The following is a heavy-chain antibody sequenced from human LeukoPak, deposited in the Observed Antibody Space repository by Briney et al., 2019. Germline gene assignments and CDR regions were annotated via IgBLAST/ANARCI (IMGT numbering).Heavy chain of an antibody. J-gene: IGHJ6*02. CDR2: ISAYYGNT. CDR1: GYTFTSYG. V-gene: IGHV1-18*01. CDR3: ASSPLIPYYYYYGMDV. Sequence: ASVKVSCKASGYTFTSYGISWVRQAPGQGLEWMGWISAYYGNTNYAQKLQGRVTMTTDTSTSTAYMELRSLRSDDTAVYYCASSPLIPYYYYYGMDVWGQGTTVTVSS.